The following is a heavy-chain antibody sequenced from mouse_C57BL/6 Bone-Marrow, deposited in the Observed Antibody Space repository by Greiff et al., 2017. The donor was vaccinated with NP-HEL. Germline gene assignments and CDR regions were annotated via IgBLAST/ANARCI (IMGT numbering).Heavy chain of an antibody. Sequence: EVQLQQSGPELVKPGASVKISCKASGYTFTDYYMNWVKQSHGKSLEWIGDINPNNGGTSYNQKFKGKATLTVDKSSSTAYMELRSLTSEDSAVYYCARMKALLPPGYFDYWGQGTTLTVSS. CDR3: ARMKALLPPGYFDY. V-gene: IGHV1-26*01. CDR1: GYTFTDYY. D-gene: IGHD1-1*01. CDR2: INPNNGGT. J-gene: IGHJ2*01.